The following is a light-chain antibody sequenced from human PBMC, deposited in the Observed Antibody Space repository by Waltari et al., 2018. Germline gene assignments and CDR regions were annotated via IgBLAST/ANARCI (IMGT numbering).Light chain of an antibody. CDR1: SSDVGAYNF. Sequence: QSALTQLPSASGSPGQSVTISCTGTSSDVGAYNFVSWYQQHPAKAPKPMVYEVSKRPPGVPDRFSGSKSGNTASLTVSGLQAEDEADYFCSSYAGSKYVFGTGTKLTVL. J-gene: IGLJ1*01. V-gene: IGLV2-8*01. CDR3: SSYAGSKYV. CDR2: EVS.